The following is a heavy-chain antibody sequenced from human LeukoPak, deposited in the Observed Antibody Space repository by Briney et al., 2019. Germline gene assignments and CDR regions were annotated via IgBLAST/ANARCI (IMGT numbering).Heavy chain of an antibody. CDR2: INPNSGGT. CDR1: GYTFTGYY. V-gene: IGHV1-2*02. CDR3: ARDWSPYYYGSGSYTFDY. D-gene: IGHD3-10*01. Sequence: ASVKVSCKASGYTFTGYYMHWVRQAPGQGLEWMGWINPNSGGTNYAQKFQGRVTMTRDTSISTAYMELSRLRSDDTAVYYCARDWSPYYYGSGSYTFDYWGQGTLVTVSS. J-gene: IGHJ4*02.